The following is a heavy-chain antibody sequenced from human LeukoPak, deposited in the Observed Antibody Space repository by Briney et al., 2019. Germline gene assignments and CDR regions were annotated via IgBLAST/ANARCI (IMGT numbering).Heavy chain of an antibody. CDR1: GFTFSSYA. CDR2: ISGSGGST. CDR3: ARGVVVLSFFDY. D-gene: IGHD2/OR15-2a*01. Sequence: GGSLRLSCAASGFTFSSYAMSWVRPAPGKGLEWVSAISGSGGSTYYADSVKGRFTISRDNSKNTLYLQMNSLRAEDTAVYYCARGVVVLSFFDYWGQGTLVTVSS. V-gene: IGHV3-23*01. J-gene: IGHJ4*02.